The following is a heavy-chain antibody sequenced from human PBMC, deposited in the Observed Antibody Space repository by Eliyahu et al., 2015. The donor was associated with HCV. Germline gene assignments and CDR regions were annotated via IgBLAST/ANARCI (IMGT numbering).Heavy chain of an antibody. CDR1: GGSFSGSY. CDR3: ARKGPRYCSGGTCYSGYNFDY. CDR2: INHRGST. V-gene: IGHV4-34*01. Sequence: QVQLQQWGAGLLKPSETLSLTCAVYGGSFSGSYWSWFRQPPGKGLGXFGEINHRGSTNYNPSFKSRVIMSVDTSKNQFSLNLTSVTAADTAVYYCARKGPRYCSGGTCYSGYNFDYWGQGTLVTVSS. J-gene: IGHJ4*02. D-gene: IGHD2-15*01.